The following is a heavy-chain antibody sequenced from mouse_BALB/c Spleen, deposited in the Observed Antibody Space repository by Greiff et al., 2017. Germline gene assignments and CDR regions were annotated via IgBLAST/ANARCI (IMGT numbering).Heavy chain of an antibody. V-gene: IGHV5-4*02. CDR3: ARDYYGSSHQAWFAY. D-gene: IGHD1-1*01. CDR1: GFTFSDYY. J-gene: IGHJ3*01. Sequence: DVKLVESGGGLVKPGGSLKLSCAASGFTFSDYYMYWVRQTPEKRLEWVATISDGGSYTYYPDSVKGRFTISRDNAKNNLYLQMSSLKSEDTAMYYCARDYYGSSHQAWFAYWGQGTLVTVSA. CDR2: ISDGGSYT.